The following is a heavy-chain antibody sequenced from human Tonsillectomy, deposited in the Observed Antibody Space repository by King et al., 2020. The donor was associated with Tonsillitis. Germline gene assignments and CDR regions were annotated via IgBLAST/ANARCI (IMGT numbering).Heavy chain of an antibody. D-gene: IGHD6-13*01. J-gene: IGHJ4*02. CDR3: TTDGSSTWSSFDY. CDR1: GFTFINYA. V-gene: IGHV3-23*04. CDR2: ISGSGGTT. Sequence: VQLVESGGGLVQPGGSLRLSCAASGFTFINYAMSWVRQAPGKGLEWVSGISGSGGTTYYADSVKGRFTISRDNSKDTLYLQMNSLKTEDTAVYYCTTDGSSTWSSFDYWGQGTLVTVSS.